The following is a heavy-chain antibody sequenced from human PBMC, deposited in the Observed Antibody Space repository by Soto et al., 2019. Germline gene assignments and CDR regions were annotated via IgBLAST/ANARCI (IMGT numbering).Heavy chain of an antibody. CDR2: IVPAFGTP. CDR3: ARGATIFGVAAYSYYKMEV. D-gene: IGHD3-3*01. J-gene: IGHJ6*02. Sequence: QVQLVQSGAEVKKPGSSVKVSCRASGGTFSNYAISWVRQAPGQGLEWMGGIVPAFGTPNYAQNLQGRITITADDSTTTVYMDLSSLRSEDTAVYYCARGATIFGVAAYSYYKMEVWGQGTTVTVSS. V-gene: IGHV1-69*01. CDR1: GGTFSNYA.